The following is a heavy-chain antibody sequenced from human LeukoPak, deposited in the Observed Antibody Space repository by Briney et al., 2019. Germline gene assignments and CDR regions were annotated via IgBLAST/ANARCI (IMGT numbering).Heavy chain of an antibody. CDR3: TTDLGTYYHGSQRLIPIDY. CDR2: IKSKTDGETT. V-gene: IGHV3-15*01. D-gene: IGHD3-10*01. CDR1: GFNFNNAW. Sequence: PGGSLRLSCTTSGFNFNNAWMNWVRQAPGKGLEWIGRIKSKTDGETTNYAEPVRGRFTISRDDSKSAVYLQMNSLKIEDTAVYYCTTDLGTYYHGSQRLIPIDYWGQGTLVTVSS. J-gene: IGHJ4*02.